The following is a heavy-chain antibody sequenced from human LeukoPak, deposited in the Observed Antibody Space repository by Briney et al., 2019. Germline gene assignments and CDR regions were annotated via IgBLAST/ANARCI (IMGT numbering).Heavy chain of an antibody. J-gene: IGHJ6*02. CDR1: GFTFSSYW. Sequence: GGSLRLSCVASGFTFSSYWVHWVRQAPGKGLVWVSCINSDGSITSYADSVKGRFTISRDNAKNTMYLQMNRLRAEDTAVYYCIRTRAMDVWGQGTTVTVSS. CDR3: IRTRAMDV. V-gene: IGHV3-74*01. CDR2: INSDGSIT.